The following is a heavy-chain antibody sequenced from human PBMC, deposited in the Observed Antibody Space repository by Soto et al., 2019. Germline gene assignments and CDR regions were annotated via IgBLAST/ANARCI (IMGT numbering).Heavy chain of an antibody. CDR1: GYTFTSYG. V-gene: IGHV1-18*04. Sequence: ASVKVSCKASGYTFTSYGISWVRQAPGQGLEWMGWISAYNGNTNYAQKLQGRVTMTTDTSTSTAYMELRSLRSDDTAVYYCARDRPSGFWSAPSGQDYYYGMDVWGQGTTVTVSS. D-gene: IGHD3-3*01. CDR3: ARDRPSGFWSAPSGQDYYYGMDV. J-gene: IGHJ6*02. CDR2: ISAYNGNT.